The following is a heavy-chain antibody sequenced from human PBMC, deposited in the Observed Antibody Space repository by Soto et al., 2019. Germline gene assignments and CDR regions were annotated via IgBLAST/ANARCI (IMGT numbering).Heavy chain of an antibody. D-gene: IGHD3-10*01. CDR2: LHSGGDT. Sequence: GGSLRLSCVASGIPVSSNYMTWVRQAPGKGLEWVSVLHSGGDTYYANSVKGRFTISRHDSTNTLYLQMNSLTPEDTAMYYCARDGPYYYASRMDVWGQGTTVTVSS. CDR1: GIPVSSNY. CDR3: ARDGPYYYASRMDV. V-gene: IGHV3-53*04. J-gene: IGHJ6*02.